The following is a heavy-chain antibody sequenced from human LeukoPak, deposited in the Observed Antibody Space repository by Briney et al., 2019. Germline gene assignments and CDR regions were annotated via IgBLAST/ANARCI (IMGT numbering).Heavy chain of an antibody. J-gene: IGHJ6*02. V-gene: IGHV4-31*03. CDR3: ARHRLYYYYGMDV. CDR1: GGSISSGGYY. Sequence: SETLSLTCTVSGGSISSGGYYWSWIRQHPGKGLEWIGYIYYSGSTYYNPSLKSRVTISVDTSKNQFSLKLSSVTAADTAVYYCARHRLYYYYGMDVWGQGTTVTVSS. CDR2: IYYSGST.